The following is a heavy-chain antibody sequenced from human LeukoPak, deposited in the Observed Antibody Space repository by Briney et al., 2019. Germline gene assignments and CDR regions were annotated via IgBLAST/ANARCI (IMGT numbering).Heavy chain of an antibody. V-gene: IGHV3-30-3*01. CDR2: ISYDGSNK. CDR1: GFTFSTYA. CDR3: ARAHYSDSSAYYSPFDY. J-gene: IGHJ4*02. D-gene: IGHD3-22*01. Sequence: GGSLRLSCAASGFTFSTYAMHWVRQAPGKGLEWVALISYDGSNKYYADSVKGRFTVSRDNSKDTLYLQLNSPRAEDTAVYYCARAHYSDSSAYYSPFDYWGQGTLVTVSS.